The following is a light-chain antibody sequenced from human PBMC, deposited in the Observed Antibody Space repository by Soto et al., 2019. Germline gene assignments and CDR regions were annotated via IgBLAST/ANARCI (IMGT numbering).Light chain of an antibody. J-gene: IGKJ1*01. Sequence: DIVLTQSPGTLSLSPGERATLSCRASQSVSSSFLAWYQKQPGQAPRLLIYGASRRATGIPDRFSGSGSGTDFTLTISSLEPEDFAAYYGQQYGSSSYTFGQGTKVEIK. V-gene: IGKV3-20*01. CDR2: GAS. CDR3: QQYGSSSYT. CDR1: QSVSSSF.